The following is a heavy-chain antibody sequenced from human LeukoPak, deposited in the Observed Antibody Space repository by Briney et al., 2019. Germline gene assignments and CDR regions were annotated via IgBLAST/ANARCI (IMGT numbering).Heavy chain of an antibody. CDR3: ARELGATVVNYGMDV. J-gene: IGHJ6*02. CDR2: IHYSGST. V-gene: IGHV4-59*01. D-gene: IGHD4-23*01. Sequence: SETLSLTCPVSGGSISNYYWSWIRQPPGKGLEWIGYIHYSGSTNYNPSLKSRVTISVDTSKNQVSLKLTSVTAADTAVYYCARELGATVVNYGMDVWGQGTTVTVSS. CDR1: GGSISNYY.